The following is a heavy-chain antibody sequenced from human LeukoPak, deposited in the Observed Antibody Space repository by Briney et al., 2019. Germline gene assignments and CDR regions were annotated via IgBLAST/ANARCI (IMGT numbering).Heavy chain of an antibody. D-gene: IGHD5-12*01. V-gene: IGHV3-33*01. Sequence: PGRSLRLTCAASGFTFSNYGMHWVRQAPGKGLEWVAVIWYDGTKKYYADSVKGRLTISRDNSKNTLYLQMNSLKTEDTAVYYCCFSGYEERLDYWGQGTLVPVSS. CDR3: CFSGYEERLDY. J-gene: IGHJ4*02. CDR2: IWYDGTKK. CDR1: GFTFSNYG.